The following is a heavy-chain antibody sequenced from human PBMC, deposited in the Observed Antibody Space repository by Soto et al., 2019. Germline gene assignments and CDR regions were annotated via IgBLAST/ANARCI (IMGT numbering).Heavy chain of an antibody. D-gene: IGHD6-25*01. J-gene: IGHJ4*02. CDR1: GYTFTKYY. CDR2: INPSGGTT. CDR3: ASTVSGGYALEG. Sequence: QVHLVQSGAEVRKPGASVKVSCRASGYTFTKYYIHWVRQAPGQGLEWMGTINPSGGTTSYSQRFLGRVNMTWDTSASTVYMELTSLRSEDTAVFYCASTVSGGYALEGWGQGAPVTVSS. V-gene: IGHV1-46*03.